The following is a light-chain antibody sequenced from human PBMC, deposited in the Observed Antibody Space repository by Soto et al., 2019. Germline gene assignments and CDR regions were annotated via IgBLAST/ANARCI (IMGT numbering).Light chain of an antibody. CDR2: GAS. Sequence: EIVLTQSPGTLSLSPGERATLSCRASQSVSNNYLAWYQQKPGQAPRLLIYGASNRATGIPDRFSGSGSGTEFNITISSLQSEDSAVYYCQQYNNWPRATFGGGTKVEIK. J-gene: IGKJ4*01. CDR3: QQYNNWPRAT. V-gene: IGKV3D-15*01. CDR1: QSVSNN.